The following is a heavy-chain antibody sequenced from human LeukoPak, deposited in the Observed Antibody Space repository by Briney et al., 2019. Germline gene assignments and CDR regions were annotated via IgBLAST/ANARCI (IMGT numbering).Heavy chain of an antibody. CDR1: GGSISSYH. Sequence: SETLSLTCTVSGGSISSYHWSWLRQPPGKGLEWIAYIYYSGSTNYNPSLKSRVTISVDTAENQFSLNPITGTAGDPAVYYCAREVVGGSYSHFDYWGQGTLVTVSS. CDR3: AREVVGGSYSHFDY. J-gene: IGHJ4*02. V-gene: IGHV4-59*12. CDR2: IYYSGST. D-gene: IGHD1-26*01.